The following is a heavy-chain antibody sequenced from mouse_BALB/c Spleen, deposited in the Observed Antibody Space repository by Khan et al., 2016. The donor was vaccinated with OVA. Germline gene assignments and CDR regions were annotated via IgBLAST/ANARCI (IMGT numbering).Heavy chain of an antibody. Sequence: MQLKQSGPSLVKPSQTLSLTCSVTGDSITSGYWNWIRKFPGNKLEYMGYISSSDSTFYNPSLKSRISITRDTSKNQYYLQLNSVTTEDTATYYCARWNYRYDGYFDYRGQGTTLTVSS. CDR3: ARWNYRYDGYFDY. V-gene: IGHV3-8*02. CDR1: GDSITSGY. D-gene: IGHD2-14*01. CDR2: ISSSDST. J-gene: IGHJ2*01.